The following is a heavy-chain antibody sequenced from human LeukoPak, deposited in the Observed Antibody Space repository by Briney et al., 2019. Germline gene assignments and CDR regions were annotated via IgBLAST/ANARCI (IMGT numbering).Heavy chain of an antibody. CDR3: ARDQATVTTPTYWYFDL. CDR1: GFTFSSYG. CDR2: INSDGSDT. V-gene: IGHV3-74*01. Sequence: GGSLRLSCAASGFTFSSYGMSWVRQAPGKGLVWVSRINSDGSDTTYADSVKGRFTISRDNAKNTLYLQMDSLRAEDTAVYYCARDQATVTTPTYWYFDLWGRGTLVTVSS. D-gene: IGHD4-17*01. J-gene: IGHJ2*01.